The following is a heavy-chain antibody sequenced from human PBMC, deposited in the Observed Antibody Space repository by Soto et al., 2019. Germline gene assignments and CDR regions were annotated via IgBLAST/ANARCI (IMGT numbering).Heavy chain of an antibody. Sequence: VGSLRLSCAASGFTFSNAWMSWVRQAPGKGLEWVGRIKSKTDGGSTDYAAPVKGRFTISRDDSKNTLYLQMNSLKTEDTAVYYCTTAVTMARGVIRNDYWGQGTLVTVSS. J-gene: IGHJ4*02. CDR3: TTAVTMARGVIRNDY. V-gene: IGHV3-15*01. D-gene: IGHD3-10*01. CDR1: GFTFSNAW. CDR2: IKSKTDGGST.